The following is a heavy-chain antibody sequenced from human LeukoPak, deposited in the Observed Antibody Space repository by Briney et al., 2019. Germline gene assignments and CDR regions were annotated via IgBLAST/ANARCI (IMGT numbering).Heavy chain of an antibody. CDR3: ARETSGNEYSSNPFDY. CDR1: GFTVSGNY. J-gene: IGHJ4*02. D-gene: IGHD6-6*01. Sequence: GGSLRLSCAASGFTVSGNYMTWVRQAPGKGLEWVSVIHTNSGTFYADSVKGRFTISRDNAKNSLYLQMNSLRAEDTAVYYCARETSGNEYSSNPFDYWGQGTLVTVSS. CDR2: IHTNSGT. V-gene: IGHV3-66*01.